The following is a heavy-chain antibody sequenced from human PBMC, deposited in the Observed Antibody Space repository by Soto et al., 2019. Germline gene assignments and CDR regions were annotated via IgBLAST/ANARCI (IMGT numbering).Heavy chain of an antibody. J-gene: IGHJ6*02. CDR3: AREHYDSSGYYPHYYYYYGMDV. CDR2: ISAYNGNT. V-gene: IGHV1-18*04. D-gene: IGHD3-22*01. Sequence: ASVKVSCKASGYTFTSYGISWVRQAPGQGLEWMGWISAYNGNTNYAQKFQGRVTITRDTSASTAYMELSSLRSEDTAVYYCAREHYDSSGYYPHYYYYYGMDVWGQGTTVTVSS. CDR1: GYTFTSYG.